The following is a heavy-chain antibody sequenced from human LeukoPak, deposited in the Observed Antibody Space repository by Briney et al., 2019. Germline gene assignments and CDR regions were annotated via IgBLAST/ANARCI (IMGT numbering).Heavy chain of an antibody. CDR1: GGSISSYY. CDR3: ARRGRYDAFDI. D-gene: IGHD6-19*01. Sequence: SETLSLTCTVSGGSISSYYCSWIRQPPGKGLEWIGYIYYSGSTNYNPSLKSRVTISVDTSKNQFSLKLSSVTAADTAVYYCARRGRYDAFDIWGQGTMVTVSS. J-gene: IGHJ3*02. CDR2: IYYSGST. V-gene: IGHV4-59*08.